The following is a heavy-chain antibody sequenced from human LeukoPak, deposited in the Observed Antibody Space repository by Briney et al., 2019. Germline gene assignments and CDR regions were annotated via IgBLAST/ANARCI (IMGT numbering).Heavy chain of an antibody. CDR2: INHSGST. CDR3: ASAPPEL. V-gene: IGHV4-34*01. D-gene: IGHD1-26*01. Sequence: PSETLSLTCAVYGGSFSGHYWSWIRQPPGKGLEWIGEINHSGSTNYNPSLKSRVAISVDTSKNQFSLKLSSVTAADTAVYYCASAPPELWGQGTLVTVSS. J-gene: IGHJ4*02. CDR1: GGSFSGHY.